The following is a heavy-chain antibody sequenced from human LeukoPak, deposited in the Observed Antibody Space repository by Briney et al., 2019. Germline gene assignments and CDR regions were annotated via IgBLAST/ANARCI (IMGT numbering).Heavy chain of an antibody. Sequence: SETLSLTCSVSGGSISNYYWSWIRQPPGKGLEYIGYMYYSGSTNYNPSLKSRVTISVDTSKNQFSLKLSSVTAVDTAVYYCARGTDYYYYMDVWGKGTTVTISS. J-gene: IGHJ6*03. CDR1: GGSISNYY. CDR2: MYYSGST. CDR3: ARGTDYYYYMDV. D-gene: IGHD4-17*01. V-gene: IGHV4-59*01.